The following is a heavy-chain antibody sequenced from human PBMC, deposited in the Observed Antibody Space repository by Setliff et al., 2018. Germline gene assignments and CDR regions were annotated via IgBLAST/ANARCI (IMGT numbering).Heavy chain of an antibody. CDR3: TVYNTGSSKDHY. CDR2: LNHSGST. D-gene: IGHD2-8*02. CDR1: GGSLSTYY. V-gene: IGHV4-34*01. J-gene: IGHJ4*02. Sequence: SETLSLTCAVYGGSLSTYYWIWIRQPPGKGLEWIGELNHSGSTNYNPSLKSRVTISVDTSKNQFSLKLSSVTAADTALYYCTVYNTGSSKDHYWGQGTPVTVSS.